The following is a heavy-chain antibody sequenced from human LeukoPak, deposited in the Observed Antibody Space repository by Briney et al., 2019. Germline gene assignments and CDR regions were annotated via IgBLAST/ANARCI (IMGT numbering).Heavy chain of an antibody. V-gene: IGHV4-39*07. CDR2: IYHSGNT. CDR3: ARGVEYTSSWYLPHY. Sequence: PSETLSLTCTVSGGSISSSSYYWGWIRQPPGKGLEWIGSIYHSGNTYYSPSLKSRVIISVDTSKNQFSLKLSSVTAADTAVYYCARGVEYTSSWYLPHYWGQGTLVTVSS. CDR1: GGSISSSSYY. D-gene: IGHD6-13*01. J-gene: IGHJ4*02.